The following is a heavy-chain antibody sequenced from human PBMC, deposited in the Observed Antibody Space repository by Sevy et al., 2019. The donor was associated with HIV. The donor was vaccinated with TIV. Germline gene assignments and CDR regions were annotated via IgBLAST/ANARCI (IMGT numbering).Heavy chain of an antibody. V-gene: IGHV3-48*02. Sequence: GGSLRLSCAVSTFTFSSYSMHWVRQAPGKGLEWVSYISSSSGTRYYADSVKGRFTISRDNAKNSLFLQMNSLRDEDTAVYYWASSGYCGGGSCYSGPNDYWGQGTLVTVSS. J-gene: IGHJ4*02. CDR1: TFTFSSYS. CDR3: ASSGYCGGGSCYSGPNDY. D-gene: IGHD2-15*01. CDR2: ISSSSGTR.